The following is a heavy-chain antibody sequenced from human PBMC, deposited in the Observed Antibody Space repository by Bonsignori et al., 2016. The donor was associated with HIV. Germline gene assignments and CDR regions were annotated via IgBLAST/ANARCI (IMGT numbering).Heavy chain of an antibody. CDR3: ARGWNWGTLAYFDY. CDR2: INHSGST. D-gene: IGHD7-27*01. J-gene: IGHJ4*02. Sequence: RQAPGKGLEWIGEINHSGSTNYNPSLKSRVTISVDTSKNQFSLKLSSVTAADTAVYYCARGWNWGTLAYFDYWGQGTLVTVSS. V-gene: IGHV4-34*01.